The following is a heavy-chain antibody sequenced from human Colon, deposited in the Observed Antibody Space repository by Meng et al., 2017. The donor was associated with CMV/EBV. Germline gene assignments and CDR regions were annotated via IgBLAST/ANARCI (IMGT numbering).Heavy chain of an antibody. V-gene: IGHV3-43*01. CDR3: AKDRVKKQLLFPHH. D-gene: IGHD3-16*02. CDR2: ITSEGDSK. CDR1: GFTFGDYT. J-gene: IGHJ1*01. Sequence: GGSLRLSCAGSGFTFGDYTIHWVRQVPGKGLEWVSVITSEGDSKYYADSVRGRFTVFRDNRKNVLYLQMDSLRVEDTALYYCAKDRVKKQLLFPHHWGQGTKVTVSS.